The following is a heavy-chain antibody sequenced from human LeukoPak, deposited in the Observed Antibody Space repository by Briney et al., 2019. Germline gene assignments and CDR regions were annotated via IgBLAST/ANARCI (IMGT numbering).Heavy chain of an antibody. J-gene: IGHJ6*03. V-gene: IGHV4-39*07. D-gene: IGHD4-17*01. CDR2: VYYSGST. CDR3: ARDRYGDYSIYYYYYYMDV. Sequence: SETLSLTCTVCGGSICSSSYYGGWIRQPPGKGLEWFGRVYYSGSTYCNPSLKSRVTISVDTSKNQFSLKLSSVTAADTAVYYCARDRYGDYSIYYYYYYMDVWGKGTTVTVSS. CDR1: GGSICSSSYY.